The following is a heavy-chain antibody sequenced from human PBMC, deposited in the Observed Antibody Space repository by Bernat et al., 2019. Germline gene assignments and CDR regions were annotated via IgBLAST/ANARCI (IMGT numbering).Heavy chain of an antibody. CDR2: ISGSGGST. D-gene: IGHD3-10*01. J-gene: IGHJ4*02. V-gene: IGHV3-23*01. Sequence: EVQLLESGGGLVQPGGSLRLSCAASGFTFSSYAMSWVRQAPGKGLEWVSAISGSGGSTYYADSVKGRFTISRDNSKNTLYLQMNSLRDEDTAVYYCAKDHVLLWFGELLFYFDYWGQGTLVTVSS. CDR1: GFTFSSYA. CDR3: AKDHVLLWFGELLFYFDY.